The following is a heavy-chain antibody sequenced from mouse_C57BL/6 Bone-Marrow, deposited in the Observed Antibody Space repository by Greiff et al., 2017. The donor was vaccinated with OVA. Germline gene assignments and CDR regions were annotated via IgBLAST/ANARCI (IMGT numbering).Heavy chain of an antibody. CDR3: ARRETVYAMDY. D-gene: IGHD1-1*01. J-gene: IGHJ4*01. V-gene: IGHV5-17*01. CDR2: ISSGSSTI. Sequence: DVQLVESGGGLVKPGGSLKLSCAASGFTFSDYGMHWVRQAPEKGLEWVAYISSGSSTIYYADTVKGRFTISRDNAKNTLFLQMTSLRSEDTAMYYCARRETVYAMDYWGQGTSVTVSS. CDR1: GFTFSDYG.